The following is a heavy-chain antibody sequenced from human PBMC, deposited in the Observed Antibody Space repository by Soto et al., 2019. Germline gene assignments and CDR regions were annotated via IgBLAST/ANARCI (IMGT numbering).Heavy chain of an antibody. Sequence: SETLSLTCAVSGGSISSGGYSWSWIRQPPGKGLEWIGYIYHSGSTYYNPSLKSRVTISVDRSKNQFSLKLSSVTAEDTALYYCARKIPGYYFDYWAQGTLVTVSS. CDR3: ARKIPGYYFDY. V-gene: IGHV4-30-2*01. J-gene: IGHJ4*02. CDR2: IYHSGST. CDR1: GGSISSGGYS.